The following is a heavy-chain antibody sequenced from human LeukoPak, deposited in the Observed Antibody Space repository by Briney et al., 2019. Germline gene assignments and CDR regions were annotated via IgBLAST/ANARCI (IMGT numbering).Heavy chain of an antibody. CDR1: GGTSINHY. D-gene: IGHD6-19*01. CDR2: IYYTGST. Sequence: KPSETLSLTCTVSGGTSINHYWSWIRHPPGKGLDWTGYIYYTGSTKYNPSLKSRVTMSVDTSKNQVSLQLNSVTAADTAVYYCARHHTSAVTSLAVWGQGTMVTVSS. J-gene: IGHJ3*01. V-gene: IGHV4-59*08. CDR3: ARHHTSAVTSLAV.